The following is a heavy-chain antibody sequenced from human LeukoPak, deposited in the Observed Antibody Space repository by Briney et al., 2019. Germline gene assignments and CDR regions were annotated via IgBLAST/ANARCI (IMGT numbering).Heavy chain of an antibody. V-gene: IGHV1-2*02. D-gene: IGHD1-1*01. J-gene: IGHJ1*01. CDR3: ARVSDNEAFQH. Sequence: ASVKVSCKASGYTFTSYYMHWVRHAPGEGLEGMVWINPNSGGTTYAQKFQGRVTMTRDTSISTAYMELSRLRSDDTAVYYCARVSDNEAFQHWGQGTLVTVSS. CDR1: GYTFTSYY. CDR2: INPNSGGT.